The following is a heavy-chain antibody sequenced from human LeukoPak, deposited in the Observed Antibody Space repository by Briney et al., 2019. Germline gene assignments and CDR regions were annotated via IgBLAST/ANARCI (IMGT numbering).Heavy chain of an antibody. CDR2: ISSDGNSK. J-gene: IGHJ4*02. V-gene: IGHV3-30-3*01. D-gene: IGHD2-21*02. CDR3: ARIRVTYFDY. Sequence: GGSLRLSCAASGFTSSTYAIHWVRQAPGKGLEWVAVISSDGNSKYYADSVKGRFTISRDNSKNTLYLQMNSLRAEDTAVYYCARIRVTYFDYWGQGTLVTVSS. CDR1: GFTSSTYA.